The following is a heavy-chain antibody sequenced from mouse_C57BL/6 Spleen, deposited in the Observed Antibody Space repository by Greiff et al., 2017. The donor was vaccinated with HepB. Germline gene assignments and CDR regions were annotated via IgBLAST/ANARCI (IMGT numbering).Heavy chain of an antibody. CDR3: TRAGTGTAMDY. Sequence: EVKLVESGEGLVKPGGSLKLSCAASGFTFSSYAMSWVRQTPEKRLEWVAYISSGGDYIYYADTVKGRFTISRDNARNTLYLQMSSLKSEDTAMYYCTRAGTGTAMDYWGQGTSVTVSS. D-gene: IGHD4-1*01. J-gene: IGHJ4*01. CDR1: GFTFSSYA. CDR2: ISSGGDYI. V-gene: IGHV5-9-1*02.